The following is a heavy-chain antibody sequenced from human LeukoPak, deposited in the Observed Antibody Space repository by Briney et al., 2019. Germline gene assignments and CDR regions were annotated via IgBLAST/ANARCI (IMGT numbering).Heavy chain of an antibody. CDR2: ISGSGGST. V-gene: IGHV3-23*01. D-gene: IGHD5-18*01. CDR1: GFTFSSYA. J-gene: IGHJ4*02. Sequence: GGSLKLSCAASGFTFSSYAMSWVRQAPGKGLEWVSAISGSGGSTYYADSVKGRFTISRDNSKNTLYLQMNSLRAEDTAVYYCAKDLRGYSYGYLDYWGQGTLVTVSS. CDR3: AKDLRGYSYGYLDY.